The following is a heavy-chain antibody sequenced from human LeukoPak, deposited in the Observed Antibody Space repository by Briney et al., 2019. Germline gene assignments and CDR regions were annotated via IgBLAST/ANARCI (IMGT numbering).Heavy chain of an antibody. CDR2: ISSSSSYI. J-gene: IGHJ3*02. Sequence: PGESLRLSCAASGFTFSSYSMNWVRQAPGKGLEWVSSISSSSSYIYYADSVKGRFTISRDNAKNSLYLQMNSLRAEDTAVYYCARDRVGSSSWIGFDAFDIWGQGTMVTVSS. CDR3: ARDRVGSSSWIGFDAFDI. V-gene: IGHV3-21*01. D-gene: IGHD6-13*01. CDR1: GFTFSSYS.